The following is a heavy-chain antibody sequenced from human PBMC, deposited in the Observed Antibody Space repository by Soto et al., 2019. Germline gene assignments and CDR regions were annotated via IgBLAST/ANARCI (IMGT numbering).Heavy chain of an antibody. J-gene: IGHJ5*02. D-gene: IGHD5-12*01. Sequence: PSETLSLTCTVSGGSISSYYWSWIRQPPGKGLEWIGYIYYSGSTNYNPSLKSRVTISVDTSKNQFSLKLSSVTAADTAVYYCARDLRDGYTYSWFDPWGQGTLVTVSS. CDR3: ARDLRDGYTYSWFDP. CDR1: GGSISSYY. V-gene: IGHV4-59*01. CDR2: IYYSGST.